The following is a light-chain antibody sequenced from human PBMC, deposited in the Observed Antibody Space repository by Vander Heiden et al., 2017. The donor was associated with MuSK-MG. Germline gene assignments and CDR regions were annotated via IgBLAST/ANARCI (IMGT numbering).Light chain of an antibody. V-gene: IGKV1-5*01. CDR1: QSINNW. Sequence: DIQMAQSPSTLSASVGDRVTITCRASQSINNWLAWYQQKPGKAPKFLIYDASTLESGVPSRFSGSGSGTEFTLTISSLQPDDFATYYCQHYSGYSPWTFGQGTKVEV. J-gene: IGKJ1*01. CDR2: DAS. CDR3: QHYSGYSPWT.